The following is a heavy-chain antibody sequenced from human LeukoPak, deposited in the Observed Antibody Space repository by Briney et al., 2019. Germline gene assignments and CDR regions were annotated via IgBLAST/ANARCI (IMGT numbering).Heavy chain of an antibody. CDR2: IKSKSDGGTT. Sequence: GGSLRLSCTASGFNMSDYWMSWVRQAPGKGLEWVGRIKSKSDGGTTDYAAPVKGRFTISRDDSKNTLFLQVNSLKIEDTAVYYCTTVTLRPVGLWGQGTLVTVSS. CDR1: GFNMSDYW. D-gene: IGHD3-10*01. J-gene: IGHJ4*02. CDR3: TTVTLRPVGL. V-gene: IGHV3-15*05.